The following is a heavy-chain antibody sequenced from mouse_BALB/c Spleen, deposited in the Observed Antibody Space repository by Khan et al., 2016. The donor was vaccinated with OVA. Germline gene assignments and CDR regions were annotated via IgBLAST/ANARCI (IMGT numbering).Heavy chain of an antibody. CDR2: ISSTGTYT. J-gene: IGHJ3*01. CDR3: TRPSYYGDPWFTY. Sequence: EVMLVESGGGLVKPGGSLKLSCEVSGFAFNSYDMSWVHQTPEKRLEWVATISSTGTYTYYPDSVKGRFTISRDTARNTLYLQMSSLRSEDTALYYCTRPSYYGDPWFTYWGQGTLVTVS. CDR1: GFAFNSYD. V-gene: IGHV5-9*02. D-gene: IGHD2-13*01.